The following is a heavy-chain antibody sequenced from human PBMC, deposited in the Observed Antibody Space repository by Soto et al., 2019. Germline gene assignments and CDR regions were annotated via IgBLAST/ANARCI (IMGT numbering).Heavy chain of an antibody. CDR1: GYTFTSYA. Sequence: ASVKVSCKASGYTFTSYAMHWVRQAPGQRLEWMGWINAGNGNTKYSQKFQGRVTITRDTSASTAYMELSSLRSEDTAVYYCARDGATRWYWFDPWGQGTLVTVSS. V-gene: IGHV1-3*01. D-gene: IGHD2-15*01. CDR3: ARDGATRWYWFDP. J-gene: IGHJ5*02. CDR2: INAGNGNT.